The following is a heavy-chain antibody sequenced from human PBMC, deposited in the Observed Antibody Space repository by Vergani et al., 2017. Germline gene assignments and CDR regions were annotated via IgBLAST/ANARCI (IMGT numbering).Heavy chain of an antibody. CDR3: ARAKDGSGSSLMYFDY. J-gene: IGHJ4*02. D-gene: IGHD3-10*01. V-gene: IGHV1-2*02. CDR1: GYTFTGYY. Sequence: VQLVQSGAEVKKPGASVKVSCKASGYTFTGYYMHWVRQAPGQGLEWMGWINPNSGGTNYAQKFRGRVTMTRDTSISTAYMELSRLRSDDTAVYYCARAKDGSGSSLMYFDYWGQGTLVTVSS. CDR2: INPNSGGT.